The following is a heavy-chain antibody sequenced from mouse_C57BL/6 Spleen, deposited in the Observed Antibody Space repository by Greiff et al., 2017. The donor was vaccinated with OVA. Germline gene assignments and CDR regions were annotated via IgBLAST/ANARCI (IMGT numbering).Heavy chain of an antibody. V-gene: IGHV1-69*01. CDR2: IDPSDSYT. CDR1: GYTFTSYW. Sequence: QVQLQQPGAELVMPGASVKLSCKASGYTFTSYWMHWVKQRPGQGLEWIGEIDPSDSYTNYNQKFKGKSTLTVDKSSSTAYMQLSSLTSEDSAVYYCARADSNYSDYWGQGTTLTVSS. J-gene: IGHJ2*01. CDR3: ARADSNYSDY. D-gene: IGHD2-5*01.